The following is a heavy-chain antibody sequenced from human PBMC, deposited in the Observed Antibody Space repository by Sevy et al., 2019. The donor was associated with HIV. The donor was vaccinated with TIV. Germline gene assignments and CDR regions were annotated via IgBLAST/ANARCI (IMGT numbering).Heavy chain of an antibody. Sequence: GGSLRLSCATSGFIFSNYAMHWIRQAPGKGLEWVAVIWYDGTDKYYADSVQGRFTISRDNSKNTLYLQMNSLRVEDTAVYYWARYWGGDGHPIDYWGQGTLVTVSS. J-gene: IGHJ4*02. V-gene: IGHV3-33*01. CDR2: IWYDGTDK. D-gene: IGHD3-16*01. CDR1: GFIFSNYA. CDR3: ARYWGGDGHPIDY.